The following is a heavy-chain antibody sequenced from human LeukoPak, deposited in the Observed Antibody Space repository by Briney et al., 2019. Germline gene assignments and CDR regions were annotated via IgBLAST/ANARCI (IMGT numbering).Heavy chain of an antibody. J-gene: IGHJ5*02. CDR1: GASISSGGYS. D-gene: IGHD2-15*01. CDR3: ARGDCRGGSCYTGTAWFDT. CDR2: IYYDDRT. Sequence: SETLSLTCAVSGASISSGGYSWTWIRQPPGKYLEWIGYIYYDDRTSYNPSLKSRLTISADRSKNQFSLNLSSVTAADTAVYYCARGDCRGGSCYTGTAWFDTWGQGTRVTVSS. V-gene: IGHV4-30-2*01.